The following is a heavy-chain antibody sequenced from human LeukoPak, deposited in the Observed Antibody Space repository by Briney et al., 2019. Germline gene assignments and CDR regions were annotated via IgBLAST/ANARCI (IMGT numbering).Heavy chain of an antibody. J-gene: IGHJ6*02. CDR2: IIPIFGTA. V-gene: IGHV1-69*01. CDR1: GGTFSSYA. D-gene: IGHD2-2*01. Sequence: SVKVSCKASGGTFSSYAISWVRQAPGQGLEWMGGIIPIFGTANYAQKFQGRVTITADESTSTAYMGLSSLRSEDTAVYYCARRDIVVVPAAIEYHYYGMDVWGQGTTVTVSS. CDR3: ARRDIVVVPAAIEYHYYGMDV.